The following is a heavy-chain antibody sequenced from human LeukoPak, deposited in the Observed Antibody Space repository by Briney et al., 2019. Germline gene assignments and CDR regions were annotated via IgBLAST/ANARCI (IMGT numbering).Heavy chain of an antibody. Sequence: PGGSLRLSCAPSGFTVITNYLSWVRQAPGKGLEWVSVIYAGVAAYYADHVKGRFTISRDTSNNTLILQMHSLGVEDTAVYYCARSTSYHFHSWGQGTLVTVSS. CDR2: IYAGVAA. CDR1: GFTVITNY. J-gene: IGHJ4*02. D-gene: IGHD2-2*01. V-gene: IGHV3-53*01. CDR3: ARSTSYHFHS.